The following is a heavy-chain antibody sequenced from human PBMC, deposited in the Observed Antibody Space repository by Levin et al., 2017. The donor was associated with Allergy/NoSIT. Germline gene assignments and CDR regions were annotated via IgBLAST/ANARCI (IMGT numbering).Heavy chain of an antibody. D-gene: IGHD5-12*01. CDR1: GFTFSSYA. V-gene: IGHV3-23*01. CDR3: AKGGLQWLRQYYFDY. CDR2: ISGSGGST. J-gene: IGHJ4*02. Sequence: GESLRLSCAASGFTFSSYAMSWVRQAPGKGLEWVSAISGSGGSTYYADSVKGRFTISRDNSKNTLYLQMNSLRAEDTAVYYCAKGGLQWLRQYYFDYWGQGTLVTVSS.